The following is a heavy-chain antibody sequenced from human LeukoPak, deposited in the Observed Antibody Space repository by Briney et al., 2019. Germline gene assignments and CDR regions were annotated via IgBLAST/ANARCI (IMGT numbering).Heavy chain of an antibody. D-gene: IGHD3-22*01. CDR2: ISSSSSYI. V-gene: IGHV3-21*01. CDR3: ARDWLYYYDSSGYYPFDY. Sequence: GGSLRLSCAASGFTFSSYSMNWVRQAPGKGLEWVSSISSSSSYIYYADSVKGRFTISRDNAKNSLYLQMNSLRAEDTAVYYCARDWLYYYDSSGYYPFDYWGQGTLVTVSS. CDR1: GFTFSSYS. J-gene: IGHJ4*02.